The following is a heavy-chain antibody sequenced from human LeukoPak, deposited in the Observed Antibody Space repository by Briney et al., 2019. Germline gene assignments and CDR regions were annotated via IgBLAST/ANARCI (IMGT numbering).Heavy chain of an antibody. Sequence: SVKVSCKASGGTFSSYAISWMRQAPGQGLEWMGRIIPILGIANYAQKFQGRVTITADKSTSTAYMELSSLRSEDTAVYYCARDYGDYVSAFDIWGQGTMVTVSS. CDR2: IIPILGIA. J-gene: IGHJ3*02. V-gene: IGHV1-69*04. D-gene: IGHD4-17*01. CDR3: ARDYGDYVSAFDI. CDR1: GGTFSSYA.